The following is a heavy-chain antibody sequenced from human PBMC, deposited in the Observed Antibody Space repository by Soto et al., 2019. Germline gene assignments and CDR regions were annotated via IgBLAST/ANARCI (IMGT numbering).Heavy chain of an antibody. CDR2: INAGNGNT. Sequence: ASVKVSCKASGYTFTSYAMHWVRQAPGQRLEWMGWINAGNGNTKYSQKFQGRVTITRDTSASTAYMELSSLRSEDTAVYYCARDKGYCSGGRAKGTCYYMDVWGKGTTVTVSS. J-gene: IGHJ6*03. CDR3: ARDKGYCSGGRAKGTCYYMDV. D-gene: IGHD2-15*01. CDR1: GYTFTSYA. V-gene: IGHV1-3*01.